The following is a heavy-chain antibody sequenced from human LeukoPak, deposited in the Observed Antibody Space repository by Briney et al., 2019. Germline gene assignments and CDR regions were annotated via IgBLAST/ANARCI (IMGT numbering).Heavy chain of an antibody. Sequence: ASVKVSCKASGGTFSSYAISWVRRAPGQGLEWMGGIIPIFGTANYAQKFQGRVTITADESTSTAYMELSSLRSEDTAVYYCARIGGWYVSGQYWFDPWGQGTLVTVSS. CDR1: GGTFSSYA. J-gene: IGHJ5*02. CDR2: IIPIFGTA. D-gene: IGHD6-19*01. CDR3: ARIGGWYVSGQYWFDP. V-gene: IGHV1-69*13.